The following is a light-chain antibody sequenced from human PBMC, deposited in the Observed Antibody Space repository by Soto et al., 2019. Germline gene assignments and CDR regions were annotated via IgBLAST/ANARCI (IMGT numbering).Light chain of an antibody. CDR1: QTVRNNY. Sequence: EFVLKQSPGTLSLSPGERATLSCRASQTVRNNYLAWYQQQPRQAPRLLIYGASTRATGLPARFSGSGSGTQFTLTISILHPEDVATYYCQKYNSALTWTFGQGTKVDI. V-gene: IGKV3-20*01. CDR3: QKYNSALTWT. CDR2: GAS. J-gene: IGKJ1*01.